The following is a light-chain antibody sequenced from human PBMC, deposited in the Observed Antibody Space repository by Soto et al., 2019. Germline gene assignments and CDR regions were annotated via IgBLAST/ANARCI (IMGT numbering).Light chain of an antibody. CDR1: SSNIGAGYE. CDR2: VNN. J-gene: IGLJ1*01. Sequence: QSVLTQPPSVSEAPGQRVTISCTGSSSNIGAGYEAHWYQQVPGTAPKLLIYVNNNRPSGVPDRFSGSKSGTSASLAITGLHAEDEAEYYCQSYDSSLSGYVFGTGTKVTVL. CDR3: QSYDSSLSGYV. V-gene: IGLV1-40*01.